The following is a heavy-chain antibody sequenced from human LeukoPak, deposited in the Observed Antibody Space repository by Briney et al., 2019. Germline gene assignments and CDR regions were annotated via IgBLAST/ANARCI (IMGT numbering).Heavy chain of an antibody. CDR1: GLTFSNAW. CDR3: LSFGEGH. CDR2: LKSKTDGGAT. J-gene: IGHJ4*02. V-gene: IGHV3-15*01. Sequence: KTGGSLRLSCAPSGLTFSNAWMTWVRQAPGKGLEWVGRLKSKTDGGATDYAAPVKGRFIISRDDSKNTLYLQMNSLKTEDTAVYYCLSFGEGHWGQGTLVTVSS. D-gene: IGHD3-10*01.